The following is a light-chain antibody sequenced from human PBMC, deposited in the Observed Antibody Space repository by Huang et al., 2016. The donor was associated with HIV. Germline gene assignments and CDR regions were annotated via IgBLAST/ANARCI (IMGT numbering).Light chain of an antibody. CDR1: QSVNTN. J-gene: IGKJ2*01. CDR3: QQYNKWPPEYT. V-gene: IGKV3-15*01. CDR2: AAS. Sequence: VMMSQSPATLAGPPGERVPLPCGASQSVNTNLAWYQQKPGQPPRLLIYAASTRATGVPARFAGSGSGTEFTLTIDSLQSDDFAVYYCQQYNKWPPEYTFGQGTRLEIK.